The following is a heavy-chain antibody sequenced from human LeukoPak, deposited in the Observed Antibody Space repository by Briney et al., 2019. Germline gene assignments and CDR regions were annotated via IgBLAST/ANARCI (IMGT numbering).Heavy chain of an antibody. CDR2: VNRPGLT. V-gene: IGHV3-23*01. CDR3: VKESPYPVGGAGRIYYFDN. Sequence: GGSLRLSCAASGFTFSNYAMSWVRQAPGKGLEWVAAVNRPGLTYHADIVKGRFTVSRDMSKNTLSLQMNSLRADDTAVYHCVKESPYPVGGAGRIYYFDNWGRGAQVTVSS. CDR1: GFTFSNYA. D-gene: IGHD1-26*01. J-gene: IGHJ4*02.